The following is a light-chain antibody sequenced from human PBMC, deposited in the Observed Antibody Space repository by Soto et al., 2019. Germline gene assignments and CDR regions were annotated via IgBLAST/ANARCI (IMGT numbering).Light chain of an antibody. Sequence: QSVLTQPPSXXXXXXXXXXXXCTGSSSNIGAGYEAHWYQQVPGTAPKLLIYENNNRPSGVPDRFSGSKSGTSASLAITGLQAEDEAEYYCQSYDSSLSGYVFGTGTKVTVL. V-gene: IGLV1-40*01. CDR1: SSNIGAGYE. J-gene: IGLJ1*01. CDR2: ENN. CDR3: QSYDSSLSGYV.